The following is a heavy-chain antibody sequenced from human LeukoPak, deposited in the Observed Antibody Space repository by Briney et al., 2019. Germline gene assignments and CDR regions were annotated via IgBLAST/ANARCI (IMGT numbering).Heavy chain of an antibody. J-gene: IGHJ4*02. CDR1: GFTFSSYG. Sequence: GGSLRLSCAASGFTFSSYGMSWVRQAPGKGLEWVSAISGSGGSTYNADSVKGRFTVSRDNSKNTLYLQMNSLRAEDTAVYYCAKIGGLGATNLGCFDYWGQGTLVTVSS. CDR2: ISGSGGST. D-gene: IGHD1-26*01. V-gene: IGHV3-23*01. CDR3: AKIGGLGATNLGCFDY.